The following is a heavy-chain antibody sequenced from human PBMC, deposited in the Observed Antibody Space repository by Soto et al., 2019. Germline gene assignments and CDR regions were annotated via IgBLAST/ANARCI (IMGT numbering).Heavy chain of an antibody. J-gene: IGHJ6*02. D-gene: IGHD2-2*01. V-gene: IGHV3-53*01. Sequence: EVQLVESGGGLIQPGGSLRLSCAASGFTVSSNYMSWVRQAPGKGLEWVSVIYSGGSTYYADSVKGRFTISRDNSKNTLYLQMNSLRAEDTAVCYCARVVRSCYACYYYYGMDVWGQGTTVTVSS. CDR1: GFTVSSNY. CDR2: IYSGGST. CDR3: ARVVRSCYACYYYYGMDV.